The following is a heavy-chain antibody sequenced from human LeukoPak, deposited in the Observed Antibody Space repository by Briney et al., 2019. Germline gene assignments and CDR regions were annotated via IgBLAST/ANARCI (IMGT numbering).Heavy chain of an antibody. J-gene: IGHJ4*02. CDR2: ISSSGNI. CDR1: GFTFSSYS. CDR3: ARDAGGYNYGDSRYKYYFDY. D-gene: IGHD5-18*01. Sequence: GGSLRLSCAASGFTFSSYSMNWVRQAPGKGLEWVSSISSSGNIYYEASVKGRFPISNNNANNSLYLQMNSLRAEDKAVYYCARDAGGYNYGDSRYKYYFDYWGQGTLVTVSS. V-gene: IGHV3-21*01.